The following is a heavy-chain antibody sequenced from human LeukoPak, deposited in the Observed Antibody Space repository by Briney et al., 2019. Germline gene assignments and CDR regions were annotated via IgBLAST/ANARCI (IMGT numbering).Heavy chain of an antibody. Sequence: EGSLRLSCAASGFTVSSNHMSWVRQAPGKGLEWVSSITSSSSYISYADSMKGRFTISRDNAKNSLYLQMNSLRAEDTAFYYCARAPARGSLDYWGQGTLVAVSS. CDR1: GFTVSSNH. V-gene: IGHV3-21*01. J-gene: IGHJ4*02. D-gene: IGHD3-10*01. CDR3: ARAPARGSLDY. CDR2: ITSSSSYI.